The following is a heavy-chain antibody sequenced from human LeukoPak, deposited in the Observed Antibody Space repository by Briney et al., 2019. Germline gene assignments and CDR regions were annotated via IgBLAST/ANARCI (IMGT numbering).Heavy chain of an antibody. Sequence: GGSLSLACAASGFTFSRSWMHWVSRSPGKGLVSLSRLNDDGSSTTYADSVKGRFTTSRDNSKNTLYLQLNSLRAEDTAVYYCARDPGGGYCGSITCSDYWGQGTLVTVSS. CDR2: LNDDGSST. V-gene: IGHV3-74*01. D-gene: IGHD2-2*01. CDR1: GFTFSRSW. CDR3: ARDPGGGYCGSITCSDY. J-gene: IGHJ4*02.